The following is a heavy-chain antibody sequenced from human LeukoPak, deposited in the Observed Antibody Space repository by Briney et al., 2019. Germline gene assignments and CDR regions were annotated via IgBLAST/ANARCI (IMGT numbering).Heavy chain of an antibody. V-gene: IGHV4-59*01. J-gene: IGHJ6*04. CDR3: AALLYPRYYGMGV. CDR2: IYYSGST. D-gene: IGHD2-8*01. CDR1: GGSISSYY. Sequence: SETLSLTCTVSGGSISSYYWSWIRQPPGKGLEWIGYIYYSGSTNYNPSLKSRVTISVDTSKNQFSLKLSSVTAADKAVYYCAALLYPRYYGMGVWGKGTTVTVSS.